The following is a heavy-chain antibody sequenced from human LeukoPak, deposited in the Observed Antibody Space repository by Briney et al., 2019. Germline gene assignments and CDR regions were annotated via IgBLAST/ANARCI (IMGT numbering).Heavy chain of an antibody. CDR1: GFTFSSYA. CDR3: AILGDYYDSSGYFDY. Sequence: GGSLRLSCAASGFTFSSYAMSWVRQAPGKGLEWVSAISGSGGSTYYADSVKGRFTISRDNSKNTLYLQMNSLRAEDTAVYYCAILGDYYDSSGYFDYWGQGTLVTVSS. CDR2: ISGSGGST. V-gene: IGHV3-23*01. J-gene: IGHJ4*02. D-gene: IGHD3-22*01.